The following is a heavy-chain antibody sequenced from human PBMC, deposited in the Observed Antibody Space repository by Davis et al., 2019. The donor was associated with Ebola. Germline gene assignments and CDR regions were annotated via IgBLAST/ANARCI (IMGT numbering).Heavy chain of an antibody. CDR1: GGTFSSYA. Sequence: SVKVSCKASGGTFSSYAISWVRQAPGQGLEWMGRIIPILGIANYAQKFQGRVTITADKSTSTAYMELSSLRSEDTAVYYCARVITMVRGPRLFDIWGQGTMVTVSS. CDR2: IIPILGIA. J-gene: IGHJ3*02. V-gene: IGHV1-69*04. D-gene: IGHD3-10*01. CDR3: ARVITMVRGPRLFDI.